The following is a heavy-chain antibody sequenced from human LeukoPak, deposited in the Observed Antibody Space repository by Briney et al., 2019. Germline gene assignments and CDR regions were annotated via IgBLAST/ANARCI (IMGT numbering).Heavy chain of an antibody. CDR1: GGSISSYY. Sequence: PSETLSLTCTVSGGSISSYYWSWIRQPAGKGLEWIGRIYFTGGTNYNPSLKSRVTMSVDTSKNQFSLKLTSVTAADTAVYYCARAKDSYRGNDAFDIWGQGTMVTVSS. D-gene: IGHD2-21*01. CDR3: ARAKDSYRGNDAFDI. V-gene: IGHV4-4*07. CDR2: IYFTGGT. J-gene: IGHJ3*02.